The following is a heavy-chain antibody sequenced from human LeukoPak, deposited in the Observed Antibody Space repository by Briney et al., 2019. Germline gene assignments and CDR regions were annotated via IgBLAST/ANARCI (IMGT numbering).Heavy chain of an antibody. D-gene: IGHD6-13*01. Sequence: ASVKVSCKASGYTFTSYDMHWVRQAPGQGLEWMGVINPSGGSTSYAQIFQGRVTMTRDTSTSTVYMGLSSLRSEDTAVYYCARGGSSWYRGSFQHWGQGTLVTVSS. J-gene: IGHJ1*01. CDR1: GYTFTSYD. CDR2: INPSGGST. CDR3: ARGGSSWYRGSFQH. V-gene: IGHV1-46*01.